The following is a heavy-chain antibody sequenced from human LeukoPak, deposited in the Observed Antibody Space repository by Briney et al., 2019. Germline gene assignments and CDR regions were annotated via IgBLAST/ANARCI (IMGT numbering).Heavy chain of an antibody. J-gene: IGHJ4*02. CDR3: AKGGGYYDFWSGYLGPNYFDY. CDR2: T. D-gene: IGHD3-3*01. V-gene: IGHV3-23*01. Sequence: TYYADSVKGRFTISRDNSKNTLYLQMNSLRAEDTAVYYCAKGGGYYDFWSGYLGPNYFDYWGQGTLVTVSS.